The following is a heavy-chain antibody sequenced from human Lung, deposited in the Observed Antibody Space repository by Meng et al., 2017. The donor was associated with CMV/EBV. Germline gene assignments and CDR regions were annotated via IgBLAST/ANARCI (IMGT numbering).Heavy chain of an antibody. CDR2: INPNCGTT. CDR1: GYTFTDYY. Sequence: ASVKVSCKTSGYTFTDYYVHWVRQAPGQGLEWMGIINPNCGTTRYAQKFQGRVTMTRDTSTSTVYMELSSLRSEDTAVYYCARSPTITIFGVIRTSYFDYWGQRTLVTLSS. V-gene: IGHV1-46*01. J-gene: IGHJ4*02. CDR3: ARSPTITIFGVIRTSYFDY. D-gene: IGHD3-3*01.